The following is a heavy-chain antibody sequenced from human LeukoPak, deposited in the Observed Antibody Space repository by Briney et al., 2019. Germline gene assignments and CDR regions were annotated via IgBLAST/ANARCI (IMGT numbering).Heavy chain of an antibody. V-gene: IGHV3-23*01. CDR2: INGSGGIT. Sequence: GGSLRLSCAASGFTFSTYAMNWVRQAPGKGLEWVSAINGSGGITYYADSVKGRFTISRDNSKNTLYLQMNSLRAEDTAVYYCAKARSGWYDVDYWGQGTLVTVSS. CDR1: GFTFSTYA. D-gene: IGHD6-19*01. CDR3: AKARSGWYDVDY. J-gene: IGHJ4*02.